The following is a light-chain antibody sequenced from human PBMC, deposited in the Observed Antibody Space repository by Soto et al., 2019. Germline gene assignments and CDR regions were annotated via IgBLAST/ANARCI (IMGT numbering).Light chain of an antibody. CDR3: QSYDSSLV. Sequence: SCTGSSSNIGAGYDVHWYQQLPGTAPKLLIYGNSNRPSGVPDRFSGSKSGTSASLAITGLQAEDEADYYCQSYDSSLVFGGVTKLTDL. CDR1: SSNIGAGYD. V-gene: IGLV1-40*01. CDR2: GNS. J-gene: IGLJ2*01.